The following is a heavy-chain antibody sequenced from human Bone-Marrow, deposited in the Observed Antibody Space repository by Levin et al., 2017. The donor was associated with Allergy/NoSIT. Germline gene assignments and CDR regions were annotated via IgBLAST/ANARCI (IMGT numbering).Heavy chain of an antibody. J-gene: IGHJ4*02. Sequence: QPGESLKISCVASGFTFSDYAMTWVRQAPGKGLVWVSRINRGGTSTTYADSVKGRFTISRDNAKNTLYLQMNSLRAEDTAVYYCARDPFAYNFGSGSYLDYWGQGTLVSVSS. CDR1: GFTFSDYA. V-gene: IGHV3-74*01. CDR3: ARDPFAYNFGSGSYLDY. CDR2: INRGGTST. D-gene: IGHD3-10*01.